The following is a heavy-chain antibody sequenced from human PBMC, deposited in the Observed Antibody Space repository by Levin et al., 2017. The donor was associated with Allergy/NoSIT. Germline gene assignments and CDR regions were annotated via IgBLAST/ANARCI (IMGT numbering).Heavy chain of an antibody. J-gene: IGHJ6*03. D-gene: IGHD2-2*01. CDR1: GYTFKNYG. Sequence: ASVKVSCKASGYTFKNYGISWVRQAPGQGLEWMGWISTHNGNTNYAQSFQGRVTMTTDTSTSTADMELRSLISDDTAVYYCARFVVSPVSYFYMDVWGKGTTVTVSS. CDR2: ISTHNGNT. V-gene: IGHV1-18*01. CDR3: ARFVVSPVSYFYMDV.